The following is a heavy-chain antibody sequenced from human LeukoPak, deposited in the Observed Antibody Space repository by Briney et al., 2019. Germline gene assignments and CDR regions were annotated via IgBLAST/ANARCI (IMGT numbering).Heavy chain of an antibody. CDR3: ARDPVWGALDY. J-gene: IGHJ4*02. CDR2: ISSSSSYI. D-gene: IGHD7-27*01. V-gene: IGHV3-21*04. CDR1: GFTFSSYS. Sequence: GGSLRLSCAASGFTFSSYSMNWARQAPGKGLEWVSSISSSSSYIYYADSVKGRFTISRDNAKNSLYLQMNSLRADDTAVYYCARDPVWGALDYWGQGTLVTVS.